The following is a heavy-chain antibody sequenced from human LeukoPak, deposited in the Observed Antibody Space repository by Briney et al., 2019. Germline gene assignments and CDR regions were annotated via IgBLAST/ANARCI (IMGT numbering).Heavy chain of an antibody. J-gene: IGHJ4*02. CDR2: INTNTGNP. CDR3: ARDPNHYYDSSGYYGDY. Sequence: ASVRVSCKASGYTFTNYAMNWVRQAPGQGLEWMGWINTNTGNPTYAQGFTGRFVFSLDTSVSTAYLQISSLKAEDTAVYYCARDPNHYYDSSGYYGDYWGQGTLVTVSS. CDR1: GYTFTNYA. V-gene: IGHV7-4-1*02. D-gene: IGHD3-22*01.